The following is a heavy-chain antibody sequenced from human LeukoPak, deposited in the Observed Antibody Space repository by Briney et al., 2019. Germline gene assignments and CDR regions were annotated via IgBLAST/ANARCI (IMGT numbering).Heavy chain of an antibody. D-gene: IGHD3-22*01. V-gene: IGHV4-59*12. CDR2: IYYSGST. Sequence: PSETLSLTCTVSGGSISSYYWSWIRQPPGKGLEWIGYIYYSGSTNYNPSLKSRVTISVDTSKNQFSLKLSSVTAADTAVYYCARVRGYFSYFDYWGQGTLVTVSS. J-gene: IGHJ4*02. CDR3: ARVRGYFSYFDY. CDR1: GGSISSYY.